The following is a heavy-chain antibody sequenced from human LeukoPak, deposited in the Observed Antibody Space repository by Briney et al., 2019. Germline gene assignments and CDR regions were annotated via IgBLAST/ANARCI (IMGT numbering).Heavy chain of an antibody. J-gene: IGHJ4*02. CDR1: GGTFSIYA. V-gene: IGHV1-69*04. CDR2: IIPILGIA. CDR3: ARGPGVLRYFDWLPRFDY. Sequence: SVKVSCKSSGGTFSIYAISWVRQAPGQGLEWMGRIIPILGIANYAQKFQGRVTITADKSTSTAYMELSSLRSEDTAVYYCARGPGVLRYFDWLPRFDYWGQGTLVTVSS. D-gene: IGHD3-9*01.